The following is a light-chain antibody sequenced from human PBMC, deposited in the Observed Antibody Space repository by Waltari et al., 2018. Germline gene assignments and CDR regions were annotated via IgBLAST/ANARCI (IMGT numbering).Light chain of an antibody. V-gene: IGLV2-23*02. CDR1: SSDVGSYNI. CDR2: EVT. J-gene: IGLJ3*02. CDR3: SSYGSINTWL. Sequence: QSALTQAASVSGSPGQSITISCTGTSSDVGSYNIVSWYQQHPGKAPKLIISEVTKRPSAVSNRFSGSKSGNTASLTIAGLQAEDEADYFCSSYGSINTWLFGGGTKLTVL.